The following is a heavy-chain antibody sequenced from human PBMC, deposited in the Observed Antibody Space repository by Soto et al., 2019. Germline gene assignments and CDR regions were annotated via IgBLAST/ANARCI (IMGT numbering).Heavy chain of an antibody. CDR1: GGSISSSSYY. V-gene: IGHV4-39*01. D-gene: IGHD6-6*01. J-gene: IGHJ6*02. CDR2: IYYSGSA. Sequence: ETLSLTCTVSGGSISSSSYYWGWIRQPPGKGLEWIGSIYYSGSAYYNPSLKSRVTISVDTSKNQFSLKLSSVTAADTAVYYCARHRHSSSSFYYYYGMDVWGQGTTVTSP. CDR3: ARHRHSSSSFYYYYGMDV.